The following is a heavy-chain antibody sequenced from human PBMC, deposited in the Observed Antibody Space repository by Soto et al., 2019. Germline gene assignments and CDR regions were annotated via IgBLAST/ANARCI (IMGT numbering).Heavy chain of an antibody. J-gene: IGHJ4*02. Sequence: SETLSLTCAVYGGSFSGYYWSWLRKPPGKGLEWIGEIDQSGSTNYNPSLKSRVTISVDTSKNQFSLKQSSVTAADTALYYCARGPLRTYYYGSSGYYFDCWGQGTLVTVAS. CDR1: GGSFSGYY. D-gene: IGHD3-22*01. V-gene: IGHV4-34*01. CDR2: IDQSGST. CDR3: ARGPLRTYYYGSSGYYFDC.